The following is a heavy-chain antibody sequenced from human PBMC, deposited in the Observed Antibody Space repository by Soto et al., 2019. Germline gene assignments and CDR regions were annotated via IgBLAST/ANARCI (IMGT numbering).Heavy chain of an antibody. CDR1: GFTLSGYA. CDR2: ISSNGVGT. D-gene: IGHD6-6*01. V-gene: IGHV3-64*01. CDR3: ARRARPDFYYMDV. J-gene: IGHJ6*03. Sequence: EVQLAESGGGLAQPGGSLRLSCAASGFTLSGYAMDWVRQAPGKGLEYVSGISSNGVGTYYANSVQGRFTISRDNSKNQGDPQMGHPGPEDMAVYYCARRARPDFYYMDVWGKGTTVTVSS.